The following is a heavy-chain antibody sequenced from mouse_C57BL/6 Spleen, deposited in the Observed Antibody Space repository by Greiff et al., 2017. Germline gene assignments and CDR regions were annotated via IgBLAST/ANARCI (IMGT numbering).Heavy chain of an antibody. D-gene: IGHD1-1*01. CDR2: IDPETGGT. CDR3: TRSGTTVVANWYFDV. Sequence: VQRVESGAELVRPGASVTLSCKASGYTFTDYEMHWVKQTPVHGLEWIGAIDPETGGTAYNQKFKGKAILTADKSSSTAYMELRSLTSEDSAVYYCTRSGTTVVANWYFDVWGTGTTVTVSS. CDR1: GYTFTDYE. V-gene: IGHV1-15*01. J-gene: IGHJ1*03.